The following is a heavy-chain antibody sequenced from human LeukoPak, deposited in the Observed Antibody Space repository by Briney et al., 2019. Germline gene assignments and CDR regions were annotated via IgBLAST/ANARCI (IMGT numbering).Heavy chain of an antibody. J-gene: IGHJ4*02. D-gene: IGHD3-10*01. Sequence: SETLSLTCAVYGGSFSGYYWSWIRQPPGKGLEWIGEINHGGSTNYNPSLKSRVTISVDTSKNQFSLKLSSVTAADTAVYYCARGNSNTYYYGSGSRKWYYFDYWGQGTLVTVPS. V-gene: IGHV4-34*01. CDR2: INHGGST. CDR1: GGSFSGYY. CDR3: ARGNSNTYYYGSGSRKWYYFDY.